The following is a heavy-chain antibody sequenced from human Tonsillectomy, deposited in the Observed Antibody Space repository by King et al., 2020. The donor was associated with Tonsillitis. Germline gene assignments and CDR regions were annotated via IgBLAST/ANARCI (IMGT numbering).Heavy chain of an antibody. Sequence: VQLQESGPGLVKPSETLSLTCTVSGGSISSYYWSWIRQPPGKGLEWIGHIYYSGKTNYNPSLKSRVTISVDTSKNQFSLKLGSVTAADTPVYYCASQRDSSSFMDVWGQGTTVTVSS. CDR3: ASQRDSSSFMDV. CDR2: IYYSGKT. CDR1: GGSISSYY. D-gene: IGHD6-13*01. V-gene: IGHV4-59*01. J-gene: IGHJ6*02.